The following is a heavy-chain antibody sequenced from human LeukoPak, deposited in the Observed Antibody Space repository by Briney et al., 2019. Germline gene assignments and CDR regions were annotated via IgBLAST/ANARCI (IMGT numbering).Heavy chain of an antibody. CDR2: INPNSGGT. D-gene: IGHD3-3*01. V-gene: IGHV1-2*02. Sequence: ASVKVSCKASGYTFTGYYMHWVRQAPGQGLEWMGWINPNSGGTNYAQKFQGRVTMTRDTSISTAYMELSRLRSDDTAVYHCARDPITIFGVVIARFDYWGQGTLVTVSS. J-gene: IGHJ4*02. CDR1: GYTFTGYY. CDR3: ARDPITIFGVVIARFDY.